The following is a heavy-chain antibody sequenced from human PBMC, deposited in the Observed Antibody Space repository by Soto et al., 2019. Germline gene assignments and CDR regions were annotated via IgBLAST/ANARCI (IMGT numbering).Heavy chain of an antibody. CDR2: INHSGST. J-gene: IGHJ6*02. V-gene: IGHV4-34*01. Sequence: SETLSLTCAVYGGSFSGYYWSWIRQPPGKGLEWIGEINHSGSTNYNPSLKSRVTISVDTSKNQFSLKLSSVTAADTAVYYCARGDGLYYYYYGMDVWGQGTTVTVSS. D-gene: IGHD3-16*01. CDR1: GGSFSGYY. CDR3: ARGDGLYYYYYGMDV.